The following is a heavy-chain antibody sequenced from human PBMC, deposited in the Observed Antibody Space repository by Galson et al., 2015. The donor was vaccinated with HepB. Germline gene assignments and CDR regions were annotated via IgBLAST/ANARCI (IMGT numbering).Heavy chain of an antibody. CDR3: ATSPPPFAPLYGSVTREGGMDV. V-gene: IGHV1-24*01. Sequence: SVKVSCKVSGYTLTELSMHWVRQAPGKGLEWMGSFDPEDGETIYAQDFQGRVTMTEDTSTDTAYMELSSLRSQDTAVYYCATSPPPFAPLYGSVTREGGMDVWGQGTTVTVSS. CDR1: GYTLTELS. CDR2: FDPEDGET. J-gene: IGHJ6*02. D-gene: IGHD3-10*01.